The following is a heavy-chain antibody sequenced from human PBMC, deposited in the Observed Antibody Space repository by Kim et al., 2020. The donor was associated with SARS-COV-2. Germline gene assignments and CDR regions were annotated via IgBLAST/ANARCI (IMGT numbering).Heavy chain of an antibody. J-gene: IGHJ6*02. CDR2: IYYSGST. Sequence: SETLSLTCTVSGGSISSGGYYWSWIRQHPGKGLEWIGYIYYSGSTYYNPSLKSRVTISVDTSKNQFSLKLSSVTAADTAVYYCARDTPRHKHPPLSSTSALGMDGWGQGTTVTVSS. CDR1: GGSISSGGYY. CDR3: ARDTPRHKHPPLSSTSALGMDG. V-gene: IGHV4-31*03. D-gene: IGHD2-2*01.